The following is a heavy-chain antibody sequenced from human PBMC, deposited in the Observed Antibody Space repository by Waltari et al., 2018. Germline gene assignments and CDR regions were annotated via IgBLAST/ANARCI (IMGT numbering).Heavy chain of an antibody. CDR3: ARGIYCSGGSCHFDY. D-gene: IGHD2-15*01. Sequence: QVQLQQWGAGLVKPSATLSLPCAVYGGSFSGYYWSWIRPSPGKGLEWIGEINHSGSTNYNPSLKSRVTISVDTSKNQFSLKLSSVTAADTAVYYCARGIYCSGGSCHFDYWGQGTLVTVSS. CDR2: INHSGST. J-gene: IGHJ4*02. CDR1: GGSFSGYY. V-gene: IGHV4-34*01.